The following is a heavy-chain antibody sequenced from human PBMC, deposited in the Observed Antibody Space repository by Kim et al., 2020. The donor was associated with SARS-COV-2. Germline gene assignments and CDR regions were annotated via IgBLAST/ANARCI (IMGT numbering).Heavy chain of an antibody. CDR3: ARGGVGDAFDI. V-gene: IGHV1-3*01. Sequence: KDSPKFQGRVTITRDTSASTAYMELSSLRSEDTAVYYWARGGVGDAFDIWGQGTMVTVSS. J-gene: IGHJ3*02. D-gene: IGHD2-15*01.